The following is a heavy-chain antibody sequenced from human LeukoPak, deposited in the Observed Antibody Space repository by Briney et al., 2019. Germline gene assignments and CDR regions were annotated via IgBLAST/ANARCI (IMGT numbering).Heavy chain of an antibody. J-gene: IGHJ4*02. CDR3: ARYALGSSYFDY. Sequence: GSSVKVSCKASGDIFSNSVITWVRQAPGQGLEWMGGIIPIFGSANYAQKFQGRITVTADESTSTGYMELSSLRSEDTAVYFCARYALGSSYFDYWGQGTLVTVSS. CDR1: GDIFSNSV. D-gene: IGHD6-6*01. V-gene: IGHV1-69*01. CDR2: IIPIFGSA.